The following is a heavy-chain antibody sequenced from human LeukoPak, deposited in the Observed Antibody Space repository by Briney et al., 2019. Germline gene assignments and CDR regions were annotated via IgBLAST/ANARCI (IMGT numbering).Heavy chain of an antibody. CDR2: IGGGGANT. D-gene: IGHD6-19*01. V-gene: IGHV3-23*01. CDR1: GFTFSSYA. CDR3: AKGEGTVASHKPLRY. Sequence: GGSLRLSCAASGFTFSSYAMSWVRQAPGKGLEWVSVIGGGGANTYYADSVRGRFTVSRDNSKNTVYLQMNSLRADDTAVYYCAKGEGTVASHKPLRYWGQGTLVTVSS. J-gene: IGHJ4*02.